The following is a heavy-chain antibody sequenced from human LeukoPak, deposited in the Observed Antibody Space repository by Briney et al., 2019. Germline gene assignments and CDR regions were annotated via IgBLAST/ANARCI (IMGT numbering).Heavy chain of an antibody. CDR3: AIRQQTYYYYYGMDV. D-gene: IGHD6-13*01. CDR2: IYSGGST. Sequence: GGSLRLSCAASGFTFSSYNMNWVRQAPGKGLEWVSVIYSGGSTYYADSVKGRFTISRDNSKNTLYLQMNSLRAEDTAVYYCAIRQQTYYYYYGMDVWGQGTTVTVSS. CDR1: GFTFSSYN. V-gene: IGHV3-66*04. J-gene: IGHJ6*02.